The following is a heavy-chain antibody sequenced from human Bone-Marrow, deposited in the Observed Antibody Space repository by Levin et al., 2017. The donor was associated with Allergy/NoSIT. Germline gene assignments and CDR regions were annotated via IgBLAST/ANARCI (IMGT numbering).Heavy chain of an antibody. Sequence: GGSLRLSCAAPGLTFSHHAMSWVRQAPGKGLEWISAISANGGSTYHADSVRGRFTISRDNSKDRLYLQMNSLRADDTALYYCGACRNTVCTAMDYWGQGTLVTVSS. CDR3: GACRNTVCTAMDY. CDR2: ISANGGST. D-gene: IGHD2-8*01. CDR1: GLTFSHHA. J-gene: IGHJ4*02. V-gene: IGHV3-23*01.